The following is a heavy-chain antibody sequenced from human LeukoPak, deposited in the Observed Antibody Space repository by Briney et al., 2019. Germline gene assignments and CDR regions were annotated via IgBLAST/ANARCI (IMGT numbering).Heavy chain of an antibody. V-gene: IGHV3-23*01. CDR1: GFTFSNYA. J-gene: IGHJ4*02. CDR2: ISDSGDST. D-gene: IGHD5-12*01. CDR3: AKTKIVATFSDY. Sequence: GGSLRLSCAASGFTFSNYAMSWVRQAPGKGLEWVSGISDSGDSTYYADSVKGRFTISRDNSKNTLYLQMNSLRAEDTAIYYCAKTKIVATFSDYWGQGTLVTVSS.